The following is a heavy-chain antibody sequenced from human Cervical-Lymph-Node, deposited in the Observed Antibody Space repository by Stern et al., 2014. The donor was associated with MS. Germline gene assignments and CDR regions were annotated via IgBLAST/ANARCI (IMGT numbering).Heavy chain of an antibody. D-gene: IGHD1-26*01. CDR2: IIPMFGTA. CDR1: GGTFRNYG. J-gene: IGHJ6*02. Sequence: QVQLVESGAEVKKPGSSVKVSCKASGGTFRNYGFSWVRQAPGQGLEWMGGIIPMFGTANYAQIFQGRATITADESTSTTYMELSSLRVEDTAIYYCARDSLVGATEEHYGMDVWGQGTTVTVSS. CDR3: ARDSLVGATEEHYGMDV. V-gene: IGHV1-69*01.